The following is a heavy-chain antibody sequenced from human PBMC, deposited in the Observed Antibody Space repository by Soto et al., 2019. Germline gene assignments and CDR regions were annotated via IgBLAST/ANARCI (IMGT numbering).Heavy chain of an antibody. CDR2: IWYDGSNK. V-gene: IGHV3-33*01. CDR1: GFTFSNYG. CDR3: ARGGSSGWYDY. Sequence: PXESLRRSGAASGFTFSNYGMHWVRQAPGKGLEWVAVIWYDGSNKYYADSVKGRFTISRDNSKNTLYLQMNSLRAEDTAVYYCARGGSSGWYDYWGQGTLVIVSS. J-gene: IGHJ4*02. D-gene: IGHD6-19*01.